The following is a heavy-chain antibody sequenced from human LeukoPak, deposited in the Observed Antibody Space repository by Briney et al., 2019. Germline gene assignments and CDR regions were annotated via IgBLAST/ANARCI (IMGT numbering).Heavy chain of an antibody. D-gene: IGHD6-19*01. CDR3: ARRQIAVAGSGWFDP. V-gene: IGHV4-4*02. J-gene: IGHJ5*02. Sequence: SETLSLTCAVSGGSISSSNWWSWVRQPPGKGLEWIGEIYDSESTNYNPSLKSRVTISVDKSKNQFSLKLSSVTAADTAVYYCARRQIAVAGSGWFDPWGQGTLVTVSS. CDR1: GGSISSSNW. CDR2: IYDSEST.